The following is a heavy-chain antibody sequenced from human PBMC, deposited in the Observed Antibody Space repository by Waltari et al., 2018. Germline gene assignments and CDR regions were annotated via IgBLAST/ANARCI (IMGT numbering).Heavy chain of an antibody. CDR1: GYTFTSYD. V-gene: IGHV1-8*02. Sequence: QVQLVQSGAEVKKPGASVKVSCKASGYTFTSYDINWVRQATGQGLEWMGWMNPNSGNTGYAQKFQGRVTMTRNTSISTAYMELSSLRSEDTAVYYCARMSYSSYSYYYYGMDVWGQGTTVTVSS. CDR3: ARMSYSSYSYYYYGMDV. CDR2: MNPNSGNT. D-gene: IGHD6-19*01. J-gene: IGHJ6*02.